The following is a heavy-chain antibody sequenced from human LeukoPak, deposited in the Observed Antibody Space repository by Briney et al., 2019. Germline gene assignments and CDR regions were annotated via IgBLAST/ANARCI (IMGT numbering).Heavy chain of an antibody. Sequence: GGSLRLSCAVSGITLSNYGLIWVRQAPGKGLEWVAAISNDGGGTMYAAFVEGRFTISRDNSKNTLFLQMNSLRAEDTALYYCAKGSSGYFADLWGQGTLVTVSS. CDR3: AKGSSGYFADL. D-gene: IGHD3-22*01. J-gene: IGHJ5*02. CDR1: GITLSNYG. V-gene: IGHV3-23*01. CDR2: ISNDGGGT.